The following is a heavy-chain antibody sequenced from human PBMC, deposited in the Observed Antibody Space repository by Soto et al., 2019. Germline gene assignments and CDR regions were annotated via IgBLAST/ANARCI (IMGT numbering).Heavy chain of an antibody. Sequence: KISCKGSGYSFTSYAISWVRQAPGQGLEWMGGIIPIFGTANYAQKFQGRVTITADESTSTAYMELSSLRSEDTAVYYCASSSSSHWFDPWGQGTLVTVSS. J-gene: IGHJ5*02. CDR1: GYSFTSYA. CDR2: IIPIFGTA. V-gene: IGHV1-69*01. CDR3: ASSSSSHWFDP. D-gene: IGHD6-6*01.